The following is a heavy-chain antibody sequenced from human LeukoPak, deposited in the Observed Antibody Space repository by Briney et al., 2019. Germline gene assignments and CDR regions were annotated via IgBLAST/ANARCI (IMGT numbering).Heavy chain of an antibody. V-gene: IGHV1-18*01. CDR1: GYTFTSYG. J-gene: IGHJ2*01. CDR3: ARTPSYYGSGSYKSRKYWYFDL. D-gene: IGHD3-10*01. Sequence: ASVKVSCKASGYTFTSYGISWVRQAPGQGLEWMGWISAYNGNTNYAQKLQGRVPMTTDTSTSTAYMELRSLRSDDTAVYYCARTPSYYGSGSYKSRKYWYFDLWGRGTLVTVSS. CDR2: ISAYNGNT.